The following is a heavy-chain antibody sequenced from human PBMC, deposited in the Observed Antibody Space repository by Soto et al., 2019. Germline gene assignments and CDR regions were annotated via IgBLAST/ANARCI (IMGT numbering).Heavy chain of an antibody. CDR1: GYTFTGHY. CDR3: ARVRGPKYCSGGSCYSQDAFDI. J-gene: IGHJ3*02. D-gene: IGHD2-15*01. V-gene: IGHV1-2*02. CDR2: INPNSGGT. Sequence: ASVKVSCKASGYTFTGHYMHWVRQAPGQGLEWMGWINPNSGGTNYAQKFQGRVTMTRDTSISTAYMELSRLRSDDTAVYYCARVRGPKYCSGGSCYSQDAFDIWGQGTMVTVSS.